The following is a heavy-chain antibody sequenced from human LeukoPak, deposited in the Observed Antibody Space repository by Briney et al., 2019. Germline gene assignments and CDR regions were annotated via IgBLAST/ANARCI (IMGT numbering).Heavy chain of an antibody. CDR3: ATFSGYSSSWYAIYYYYFDY. Sequence: ASVKVSCKASGYTFTGYYMHWVRQAPGQGLEWMGWINPNSGGTNYAQKFQGRVTMTRDTSISTAYMELSRLRSDDTAVYYCATFSGYSSSWYAIYYYYFDYWGQGTLVTVSS. CDR2: INPNSGGT. V-gene: IGHV1-2*02. D-gene: IGHD6-13*01. CDR1: GYTFTGYY. J-gene: IGHJ4*02.